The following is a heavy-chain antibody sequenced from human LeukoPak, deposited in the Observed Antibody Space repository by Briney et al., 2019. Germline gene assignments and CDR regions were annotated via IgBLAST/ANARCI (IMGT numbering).Heavy chain of an antibody. V-gene: IGHV3-30*02. CDR2: IRYDGSNK. D-gene: IGHD4-23*01. Sequence: QPGGSLRLSCAASGFTFSSYGMHWVRQAPGKGLEWVAFIRYDGSNKYYADSVKGRFTISRDNSKNTLYLQMNSLGAEDTAVYYCAKDPMSYTVANLYDYWGQGTLVTVSS. CDR1: GFTFSSYG. J-gene: IGHJ4*02. CDR3: AKDPMSYTVANLYDY.